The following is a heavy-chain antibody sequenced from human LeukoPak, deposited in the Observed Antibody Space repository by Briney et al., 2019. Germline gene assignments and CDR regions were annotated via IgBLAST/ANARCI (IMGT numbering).Heavy chain of an antibody. V-gene: IGHV1-18*01. J-gene: IGHJ6*03. Sequence: ASVKVSCKASGYTFTSYGISWVRQAPGQGLEWMGWISAYNGNTNYAQKLQGRVTMTTDTSTSTAYMELRSLRSDDTAVYYCARSYSSSWYNRNYYYYMDVWGKGTTVTVSS. CDR3: ARSYSSSWYNRNYYYYMDV. D-gene: IGHD6-13*01. CDR1: GYTFTSYG. CDR2: ISAYNGNT.